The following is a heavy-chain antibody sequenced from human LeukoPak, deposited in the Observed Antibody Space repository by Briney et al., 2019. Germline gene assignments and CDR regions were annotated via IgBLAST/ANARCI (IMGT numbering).Heavy chain of an antibody. J-gene: IGHJ4*02. V-gene: IGHV3-7*01. CDR1: GFSFSNYW. CDR2: MKQDGSAR. Sequence: AGSLRLSCVVSGFSFSNYWMAWVRQAPGKGPEWVANMKQDGSARHYADSVKGRFTISRDNAQNSVYLRMNSLRAEDTAVYYCARDVVGSLDYWGLGTLVTVSS. CDR3: ARDVVGSLDY. D-gene: IGHD2-15*01.